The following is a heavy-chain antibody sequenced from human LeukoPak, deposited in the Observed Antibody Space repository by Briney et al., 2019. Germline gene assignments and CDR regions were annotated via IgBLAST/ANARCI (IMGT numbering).Heavy chain of an antibody. CDR2: IIPIFGTA. D-gene: IGHD5-12*01. CDR1: GGTFSSYA. J-gene: IGHJ5*02. Sequence: GASVKVSCEASGGTFSSYAISWVRQAPGQGLEWMGGIIPIFGTANYAQKFQGRVTITTDESTSTAYMELSSLRSEDTAVYYCARAEVSVATIGNWFDPWGQGTLVTVSS. V-gene: IGHV1-69*05. CDR3: ARAEVSVATIGNWFDP.